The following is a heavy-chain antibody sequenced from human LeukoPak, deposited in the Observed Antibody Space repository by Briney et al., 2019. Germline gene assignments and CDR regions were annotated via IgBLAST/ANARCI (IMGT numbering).Heavy chain of an antibody. D-gene: IGHD3-16*01. CDR3: AREGEAFDY. CDR2: MRQDGSEK. Sequence: GGSLRLSCAASGFIFSSHLIRWVRQGPGKGLEWVANMRQDGSEKFYADSVKGRFTISRDNAKNSQYLQMNSLRAEDTAVYYCAREGEAFDYWGQGTLVTVSS. J-gene: IGHJ4*02. CDR1: GFIFSSHL. V-gene: IGHV3-7*01.